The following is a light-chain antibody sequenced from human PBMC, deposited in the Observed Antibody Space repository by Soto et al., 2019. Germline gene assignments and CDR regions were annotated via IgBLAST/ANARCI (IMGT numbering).Light chain of an antibody. Sequence: QSALTQPASVSGSPGQSITISCSGTSSDIGAYKYVSWYQHHPGKGPKLIIYDVSNRPSGVSDRFSGSKSGNTASLTISGLQAEDEAIYYCSSHPYSIPAVFAGGTKVTV. CDR2: DVS. CDR3: SSHPYSIPAV. CDR1: SSDIGAYKY. J-gene: IGLJ2*01. V-gene: IGLV2-14*03.